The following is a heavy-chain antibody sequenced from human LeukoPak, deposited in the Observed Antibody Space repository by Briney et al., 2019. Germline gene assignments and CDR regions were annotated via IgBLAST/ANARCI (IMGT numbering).Heavy chain of an antibody. CDR1: GFTFTSYG. CDR3: ARDPIAAVRFDY. CDR2: IWYDGSNK. Sequence: GSLRLSCAASGFTFTSYGMHWVRQAPGKGLEWVAVIWYDGSNKYYADSVKGRFTISRDNSKNTLYLQMNSLRAEDTAVYYCARDPIAAVRFDYWGQGTLVTVSS. V-gene: IGHV3-33*01. J-gene: IGHJ4*02. D-gene: IGHD6-13*01.